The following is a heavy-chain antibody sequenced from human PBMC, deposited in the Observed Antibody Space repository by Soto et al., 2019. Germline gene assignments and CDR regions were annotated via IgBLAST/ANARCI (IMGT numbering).Heavy chain of an antibody. V-gene: IGHV1-18*01. D-gene: IGHD3-10*01. Sequence: QVQLVQSGAEVKKPGASVKVSCKASGYTFTSYGISWVRQAPGQGLEWMGWISAYNGNTNYAQKLQGRATMTTDTTPSTAYKELRSLRSDDTAVYHCARDRRSGKSMGVWGQGTTVTVAS. CDR2: ISAYNGNT. CDR3: ARDRRSGKSMGV. CDR1: GYTFTSYG. J-gene: IGHJ6*02.